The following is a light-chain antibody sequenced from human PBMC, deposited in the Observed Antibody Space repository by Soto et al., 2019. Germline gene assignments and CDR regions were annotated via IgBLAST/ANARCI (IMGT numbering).Light chain of an antibody. CDR3: ASYTTSSTYV. V-gene: IGLV2-14*01. CDR2: DVS. Sequence: QSVLTQPASVSGSPGQSIAISCNGTSSDVGGYSYVSWYQQQPGKAPKLVISDVSNRPSGVSDRFSGSKSGNTASLTISGLQTEDEADYYCASYTTSSTYVFGTGTKVTVL. J-gene: IGLJ1*01. CDR1: SSDVGGYSY.